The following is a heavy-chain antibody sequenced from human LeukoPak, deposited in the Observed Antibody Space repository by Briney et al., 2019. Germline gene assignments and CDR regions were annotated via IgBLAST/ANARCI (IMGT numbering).Heavy chain of an antibody. CDR3: AKDRTAAGIAEYFQH. CDR1: GFTFSSYA. J-gene: IGHJ1*01. Sequence: GGSLRLSCAASGFTFSSYAMNWVRQAPGKGLEWVSAISGSGGSTYYADSVRGRFTISRDNSKNTLYLQMNSLRAEDTALYYCAKDRTAAGIAEYFQHWGQGTLVTVSS. D-gene: IGHD6-13*01. CDR2: ISGSGGST. V-gene: IGHV3-23*01.